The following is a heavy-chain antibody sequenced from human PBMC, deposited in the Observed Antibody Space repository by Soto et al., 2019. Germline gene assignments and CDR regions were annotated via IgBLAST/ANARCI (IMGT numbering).Heavy chain of an antibody. V-gene: IGHV4-4*07. CDR3: ARDIGSYAYGEGY. Sequence: SETLSLTCSVSGGSINSDWWSWIRQPAGKGLEWIGRVYSSGTTDYNPSLNSRATMSVETSKNQFSLKLSSVTAADTAVYYCARDIGSYAYGEGYWGQGIQVTVYS. J-gene: IGHJ4*02. CDR2: VYSSGTT. D-gene: IGHD3-10*01. CDR1: GGSINSDW.